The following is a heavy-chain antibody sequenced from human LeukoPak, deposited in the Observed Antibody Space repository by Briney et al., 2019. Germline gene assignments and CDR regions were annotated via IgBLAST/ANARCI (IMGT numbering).Heavy chain of an antibody. J-gene: IGHJ6*03. V-gene: IGHV3-30*03. CDR2: ISYDGSNK. D-gene: IGHD4-23*01. CDR1: GFTFSSYG. Sequence: GGSLRLSCAASGFTFSSYGMHWVRQAPGKGLEWVAVISYDGSNKYYADSVKGRFTISRDNSKNTLYLQMNSLRAEDTAVYYCARDQSGGNPHYYYYYMDVWGKGTTDTVSS. CDR3: ARDQSGGNPHYYYYYMDV.